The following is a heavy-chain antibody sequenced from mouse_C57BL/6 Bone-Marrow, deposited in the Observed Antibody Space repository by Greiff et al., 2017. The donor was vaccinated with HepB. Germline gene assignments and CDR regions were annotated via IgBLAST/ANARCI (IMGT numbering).Heavy chain of an antibody. CDR2: ISSGGDYI. V-gene: IGHV5-9-1*02. CDR3: TRERVYYYGSSYWYFDV. D-gene: IGHD1-1*01. Sequence: DVMLVESGEGLVKPGGSLKLSCAASGFTFSSYAMSWVRQTPEKRLEWVAYISSGGDYIYYADTVKGRFTISRDNARNTLYLQMSSLKSEDTAMYYCTRERVYYYGSSYWYFDVGGTGTTVTVSS. J-gene: IGHJ1*03. CDR1: GFTFSSYA.